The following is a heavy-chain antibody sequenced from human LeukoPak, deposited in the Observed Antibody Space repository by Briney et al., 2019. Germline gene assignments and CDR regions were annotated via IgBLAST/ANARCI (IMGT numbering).Heavy chain of an antibody. CDR2: INTDGSST. V-gene: IGHV3-74*01. D-gene: IGHD3-10*01. CDR1: GFTFSSYW. CDR3: ARVRGVDFEY. Sequence: GGSLRLSCAASGFTFSSYWMHWVRPAPGKGLVWVSRINTDGSSTSCADSVKGRFTISRDNAKNTVYLQMNSLRAEDTAVYYCARVRGVDFEYWGQGTLVTVSS. J-gene: IGHJ4*02.